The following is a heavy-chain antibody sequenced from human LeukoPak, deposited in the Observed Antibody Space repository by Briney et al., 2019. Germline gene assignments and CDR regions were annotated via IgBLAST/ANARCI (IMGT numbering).Heavy chain of an antibody. Sequence: ASVKVSCKASGGTFSSYAISWVRQAPGQGLEWMGGIIPIFGTANYAQKFQGRVTITADESTSTAYMELSSLRSEDTAVYYCARASSTYSGSYPYDYWGQGTLVTVSA. CDR1: GGTFSSYA. D-gene: IGHD1-26*01. V-gene: IGHV1-69*13. CDR2: IIPIFGTA. J-gene: IGHJ4*02. CDR3: ARASSTYSGSYPYDY.